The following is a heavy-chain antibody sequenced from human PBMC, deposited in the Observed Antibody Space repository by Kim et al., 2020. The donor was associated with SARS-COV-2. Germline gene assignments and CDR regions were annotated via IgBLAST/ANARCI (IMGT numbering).Heavy chain of an antibody. V-gene: IGHV3-23*01. J-gene: IGHJ4*02. Sequence: NGRFTISRDNSKNTLYLQMNSLRAEDTAVYYCAKDSHDYVWGSYPLSKDYWGQGTLVTVSS. CDR3: AKDSHDYVWGSYPLSKDY. D-gene: IGHD3-16*02.